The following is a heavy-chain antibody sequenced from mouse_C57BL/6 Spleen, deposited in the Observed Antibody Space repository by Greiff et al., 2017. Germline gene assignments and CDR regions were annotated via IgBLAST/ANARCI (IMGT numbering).Heavy chain of an antibody. Sequence: VQLQQSGAELVRPGASVTLSCKASGYTFTDYEMHWVKQTPVHGLEWIGAIDPETGGTAYNQKFKGKAILTADKSSSTAYMELRSLTSEDSAVYYCTRSAGLRRQYYFDDWGQGTTLTVSS. CDR2: IDPETGGT. J-gene: IGHJ2*01. CDR1: GYTFTDYE. V-gene: IGHV1-15*01. D-gene: IGHD1-2*01. CDR3: TRSAGLRRQYYFDD.